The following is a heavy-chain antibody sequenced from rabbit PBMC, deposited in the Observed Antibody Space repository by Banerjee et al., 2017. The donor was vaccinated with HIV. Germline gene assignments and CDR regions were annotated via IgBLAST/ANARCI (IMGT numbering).Heavy chain of an antibody. Sequence: QSLEESGGDLVKPGASLTLTCTASGFTISSSYWICWVRQAPGKGLEWIACIDVRGSGSAYYASWAKGRFTISRDTNQNTVTLQMTSLTAADTTTYFCARNSYVGGGYAYDFNLWGPGTLVTVS. J-gene: IGHJ4*01. CDR1: GFTISSSYW. CDR2: IDVRGSGSA. V-gene: IGHV1S40*01. D-gene: IGHD8-1*01. CDR3: ARNSYVGGGYAYDFNL.